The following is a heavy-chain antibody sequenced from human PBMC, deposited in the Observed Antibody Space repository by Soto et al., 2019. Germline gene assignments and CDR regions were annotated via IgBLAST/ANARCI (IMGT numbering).Heavy chain of an antibody. CDR1: GYSFTSYW. J-gene: IGHJ6*02. CDR2: IDPSDSYT. Sequence: LGESLKISCKGSGYSFTSYWISWVRQMPGKGLEWMGRIDPSDSYTNYSPSFQGHVTISADKSISTAYLQWSSLKASDTAMYYCARRRRRIAAAFYYYYGMDVWGQGTTVTV. CDR3: ARRRRRIAAAFYYYYGMDV. D-gene: IGHD6-13*01. V-gene: IGHV5-10-1*01.